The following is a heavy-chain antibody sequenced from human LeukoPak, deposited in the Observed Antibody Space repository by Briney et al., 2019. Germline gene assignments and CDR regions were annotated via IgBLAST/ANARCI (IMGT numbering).Heavy chain of an antibody. D-gene: IGHD3-10*01. CDR1: GGSFSGYY. CDR2: INHSGST. J-gene: IGHJ6*02. Sequence: PSETLSLTCAVYGGSFSGYYWSWIRQPPGKGLEWIGEINHSGSTNYNPSLKSRVTISVDTSKNQFSLKLSSVTAAGTAVYYCAGINLSYEMDVWGQGTTVTVSS. V-gene: IGHV4-34*01. CDR3: AGINLSYEMDV.